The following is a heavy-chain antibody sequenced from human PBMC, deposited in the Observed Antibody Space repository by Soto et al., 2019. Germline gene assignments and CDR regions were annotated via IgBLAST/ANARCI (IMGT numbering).Heavy chain of an antibody. J-gene: IGHJ3*02. CDR3: ARDIVVVPAQGNDAFDI. CDR1: GGTFSSHA. D-gene: IGHD2-2*01. V-gene: IGHV1-69*13. Sequence: SAVKVSCKPSGGTFSSHAIRWMRQAPGQGLEWMGGIIPIFGTTNDAQKFQGRVTITADESTSTAYMELSSLRSEDTAVYYCARDIVVVPAQGNDAFDIWGQGTMVTVS. CDR2: IIPIFGTT.